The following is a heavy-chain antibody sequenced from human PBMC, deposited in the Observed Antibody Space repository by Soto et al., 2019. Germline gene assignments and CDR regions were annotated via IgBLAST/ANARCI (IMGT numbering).Heavy chain of an antibody. V-gene: IGHV4-31*03. CDR1: GRSVSSGGYY. Sequence: SETMSLTCTVSGRSVSSGGYYWTWIRQHPGKGLEWIGYIYHIWSPSYNPSLKSRLTMSLDTSKNQFSLNLTSVTAADTAIYYCVRDRALDSSGHWFDSWGQGTLVTVSS. CDR3: VRDRALDSSGHWFDS. J-gene: IGHJ5*01. CDR2: IYHIWSP. D-gene: IGHD6-19*01.